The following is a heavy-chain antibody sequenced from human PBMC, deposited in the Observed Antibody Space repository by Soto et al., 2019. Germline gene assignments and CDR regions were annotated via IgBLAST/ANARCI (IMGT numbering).Heavy chain of an antibody. CDR3: ARGHSTDCSNGVCSFFYKHEMDV. CDR1: GYSFTDYH. V-gene: IGHV1-2*04. D-gene: IGHD2-8*01. Sequence: ASVKVSCKASGYSFTDYHIHWVRQAPGQGLEWLGRINPKSGGTSTAQKFQGWVTMTRDRSISTVYMELTRLRSDDTAVYFCARGHSTDCSNGVCSFFYKHEMDVWGQGPTVTVSS. J-gene: IGHJ6*02. CDR2: INPKSGGT.